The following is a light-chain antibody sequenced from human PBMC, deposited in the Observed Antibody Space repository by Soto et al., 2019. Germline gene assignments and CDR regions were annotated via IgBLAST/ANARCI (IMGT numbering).Light chain of an antibody. CDR1: QSVSSNF. CDR3: QHYGSAPST. J-gene: IGKJ5*01. V-gene: IGKV3-20*01. CDR2: GAS. Sequence: EIVLTQSPGTLSLSPGEGATLSCRASQSVSSNFLAWYQQKPGQAPRLLIYGASSRATGIPDRFSGSGSGKDFTLTISRLEPEDFAVYYCQHYGSAPSTFGQWTRLEIK.